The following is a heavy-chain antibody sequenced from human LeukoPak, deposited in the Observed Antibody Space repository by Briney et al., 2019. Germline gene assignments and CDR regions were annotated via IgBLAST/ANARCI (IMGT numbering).Heavy chain of an antibody. CDR1: GGTFSSYA. Sequence: SVKASFKSSGGTFSSYAISWVLHATGPGLEWMGGIIPIFGTAKHAQKFQGRVTITADESTSTAYMELSSLRSEDTAVYYCARMEGAYYYDSSGYLSNWGQGTLVTVSS. CDR2: IIPIFGTA. V-gene: IGHV1-69*13. J-gene: IGHJ4*02. CDR3: ARMEGAYYYDSSGYLSN. D-gene: IGHD3-22*01.